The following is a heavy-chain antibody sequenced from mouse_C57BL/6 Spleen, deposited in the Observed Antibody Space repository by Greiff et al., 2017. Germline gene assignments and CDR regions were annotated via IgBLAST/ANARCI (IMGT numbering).Heavy chain of an antibody. D-gene: IGHD1-1*01. CDR3: AKRGDYYGSSYAMDY. CDR1: GFSLTSYG. J-gene: IGHJ4*01. V-gene: IGHV2-5*01. CDR2: LWRGGST. Sequence: VQLQQSGPGLVQPSQSLSITCTVSGFSLTSYGVHWVRQSPGKGLEWLGVLWRGGSTDYNAAFMSRLSITKDNSKSQVFFKMNSLQADDTAIYYCAKRGDYYGSSYAMDYWGQGTSVTVSS.